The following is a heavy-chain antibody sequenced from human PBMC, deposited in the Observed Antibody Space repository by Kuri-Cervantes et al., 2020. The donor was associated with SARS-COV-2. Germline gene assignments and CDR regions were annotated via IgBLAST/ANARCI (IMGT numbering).Heavy chain of an antibody. Sequence: GESLKISCAASGFTFSGHWIHWVRQAPGKGLVWVSRINPDGSYTNNADSVKGRFTLSRDNSKNTLYLQMNSLRAEDTAVYYCAKALGIAAAGGLGAIDYWGQGTLVTVSS. CDR3: AKALGIAAAGGLGAIDY. J-gene: IGHJ4*02. V-gene: IGHV3-74*01. CDR2: INPDGSYT. D-gene: IGHD6-13*01. CDR1: GFTFSGHW.